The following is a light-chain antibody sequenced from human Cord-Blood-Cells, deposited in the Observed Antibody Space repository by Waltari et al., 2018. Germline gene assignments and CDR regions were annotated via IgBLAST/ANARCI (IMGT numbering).Light chain of an antibody. CDR3: LLSYSGARV. Sequence: QAVVTQEPSLTVSPGGTVTLTCGSSTGAVTSGHYPYWFQQKPGQAPRTLLYDTSNKHSWTPARFSGSLLGGKAALTLSGAQPEDEAEYYCLLSYSGARVFGTGTKVTVL. J-gene: IGLJ1*01. V-gene: IGLV7-46*01. CDR2: DTS. CDR1: TGAVTSGHY.